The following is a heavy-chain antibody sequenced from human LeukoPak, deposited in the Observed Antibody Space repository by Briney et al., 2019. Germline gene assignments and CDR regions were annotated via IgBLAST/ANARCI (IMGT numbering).Heavy chain of an antibody. J-gene: IGHJ6*03. V-gene: IGHV4-59*01. CDR3: ARDPSRFGLRDYYMDV. CDR1: GGSISSYY. D-gene: IGHD3-10*01. CDR2: IYSSGST. Sequence: SETLSLTCSVSGGSISSYYWSWIRQPPGKGLEWIGYIYSSGSTNYNSSLKSRVTISVDTSKNQFSLKLSSVTAADTAVYYCARDPSRFGLRDYYMDVWGKGTTVTVSS.